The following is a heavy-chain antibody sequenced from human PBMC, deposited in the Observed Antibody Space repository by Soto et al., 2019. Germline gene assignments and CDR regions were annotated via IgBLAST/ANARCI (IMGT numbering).Heavy chain of an antibody. J-gene: IGHJ4*02. CDR3: ARDRVVVAATGYFDY. CDR1: GFTFSSHG. Sequence: GGSLRLSCAASGFTFSSHGMHWVRQAPGKGLEWVAVIWYDGSNKYYADSVKGRFTISRDNSKNTLYLQMDSLRAEDTAVYYCARDRVVVAATGYFDYCXQGTLVTVSS. CDR2: IWYDGSNK. V-gene: IGHV3-33*01. D-gene: IGHD2-15*01.